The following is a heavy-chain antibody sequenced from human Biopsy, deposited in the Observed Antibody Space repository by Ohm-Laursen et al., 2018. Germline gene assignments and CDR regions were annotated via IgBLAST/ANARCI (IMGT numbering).Heavy chain of an antibody. CDR3: ARMDCSGGSCHYYSYGMDV. Sequence: SDTLSLTCTVSGDSISGYYWSWIRQPPGKGLECIGNIHHSGSTNYNPSLKSRLTISVDTSKNQFSLKLSSVTAADTAVYYCARMDCSGGSCHYYSYGMDVWGQGTTVTVSS. V-gene: IGHV4-4*09. CDR1: GDSISGYY. D-gene: IGHD2-15*01. CDR2: IHHSGST. J-gene: IGHJ6*02.